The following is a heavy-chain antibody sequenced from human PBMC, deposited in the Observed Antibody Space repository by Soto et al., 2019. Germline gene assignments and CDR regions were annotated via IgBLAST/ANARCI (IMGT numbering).Heavy chain of an antibody. V-gene: IGHV2-5*02. J-gene: IGHJ4*02. CDR3: AHIVVAGLGYYFDY. Sequence: QITLKESGPTLVKPTQTLTLTCTFSGFSLSSTRMAVGWIRQPPGKALEWLALIYWDDDKRYSPFLKSRLTITTDTSKNQLVLTMSNMDPVDTARYYCAHIVVAGLGYYFDYWGQGTLVTVSS. CDR2: IYWDDDK. CDR1: GFSLSSTRMA. D-gene: IGHD6-19*01.